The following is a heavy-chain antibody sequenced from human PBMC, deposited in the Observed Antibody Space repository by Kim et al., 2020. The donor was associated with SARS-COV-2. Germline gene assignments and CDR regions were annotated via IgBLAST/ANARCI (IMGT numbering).Heavy chain of an antibody. CDR3: TSDLDYDILTGYPVRPDS. D-gene: IGHD3-9*01. Sequence: GGSLRLSCAASGFTFSNAWMSWVRQAPGKGLEWVGRIKSKTDGGTTDYAAPVKGRFTISRDDSKNTLYLQMNSLKTEDTAVYYCTSDLDYDILTGYPVRPDSWGQGTLVTVSS. CDR2: IKSKTDGGTT. J-gene: IGHJ4*02. V-gene: IGHV3-15*01. CDR1: GFTFSNAW.